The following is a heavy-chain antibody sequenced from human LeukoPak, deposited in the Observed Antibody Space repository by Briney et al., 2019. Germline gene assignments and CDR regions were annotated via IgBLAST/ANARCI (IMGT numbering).Heavy chain of an antibody. CDR2: IKSKTDGGTT. CDR1: GFTFSNAW. CDR3: TTEGTRTADYYFDY. V-gene: IGHV3-15*01. J-gene: IGHJ4*02. D-gene: IGHD1-14*01. Sequence: PGGSLRLSCAASGFTFSNAWMSWVRQAPEKGLEWVGRIKSKTDGGTTDYAAPVKGRFTISRDDSKNTLYLQMNSLKTEDTAVYYCTTEGTRTADYYFDYWGQGTLVTVSS.